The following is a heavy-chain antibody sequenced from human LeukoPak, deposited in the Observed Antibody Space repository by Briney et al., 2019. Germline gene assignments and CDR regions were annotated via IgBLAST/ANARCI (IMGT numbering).Heavy chain of an antibody. CDR3: ARSYSNSNSDY. D-gene: IGHD4-11*01. J-gene: IGHJ4*02. CDR2: TDSRSQWYS. CDR1: GDSVSSSGVA. V-gene: IGHV6-1*01. Sequence: SQTLSLTCAISGDSVSSSGVAWNWIRQSPSRGLEWLGRTDSRSQWYSEYAVSVKSRITINPDTSKNQFSLKLSSVTAADTAVYYCARSYSNSNSDYWGQGTLVTVSS.